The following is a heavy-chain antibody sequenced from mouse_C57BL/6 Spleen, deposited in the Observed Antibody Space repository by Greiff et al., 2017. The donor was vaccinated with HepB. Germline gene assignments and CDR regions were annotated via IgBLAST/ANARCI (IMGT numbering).Heavy chain of an antibody. D-gene: IGHD1-1*01. J-gene: IGHJ1*03. CDR1: GFSLTSYG. CDR2: IWSGGST. Sequence: VQLQQSGPGLVQPSQSLSITCTVSGFSLTSYGVHWVRQSPGKGLEWLGVIWSGGSTDYNAAFISRLSISKDNSKSQVFFKMNSLQADDTAIYYCARHYGSRYWYFDVWGTGTTVTVSS. V-gene: IGHV2-2*01. CDR3: ARHYGSRYWYFDV.